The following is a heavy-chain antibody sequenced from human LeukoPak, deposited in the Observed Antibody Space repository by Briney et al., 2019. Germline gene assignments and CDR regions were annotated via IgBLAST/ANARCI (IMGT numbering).Heavy chain of an antibody. CDR2: ISSSSSTI. Sequence: AGGSLRLSCAASGFTFSSYSMNWVRQAPGKGLEWVSYISSSSSTIYYADSVKGRFTISRDNAKNSLYLQMNSLRAEDTAVYYCARDANSGEIDYWGQGTLVTVSS. V-gene: IGHV3-48*01. CDR1: GFTFSSYS. D-gene: IGHD2-15*01. CDR3: ARDANSGEIDY. J-gene: IGHJ4*02.